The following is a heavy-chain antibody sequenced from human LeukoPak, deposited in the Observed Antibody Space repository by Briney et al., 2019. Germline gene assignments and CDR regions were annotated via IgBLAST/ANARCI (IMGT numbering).Heavy chain of an antibody. V-gene: IGHV3-23*01. CDR1: GFTFSSYA. CDR3: ARVFSEDAFDI. CDR2: ISGSGGST. Sequence: GGSLRLSCAASGFTFSSYAMSWVRQAPGKGLEWVSAISGSGGSTYYADSVKGRLTIPRDNSKNTLYLQMNSLRAEDTAVYYCARVFSEDAFDIWGQGTMVTVSS. J-gene: IGHJ3*02. D-gene: IGHD1-14*01.